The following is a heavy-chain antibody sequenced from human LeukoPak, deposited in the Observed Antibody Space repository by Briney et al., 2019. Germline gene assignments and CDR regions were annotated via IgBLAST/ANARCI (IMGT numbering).Heavy chain of an antibody. CDR2: VDPSDSYT. D-gene: IGHD3-10*01. J-gene: IGHJ3*02. CDR3: ASLFRDDVFDI. CDR1: GYSFTSFW. Sequence: GESLRLSCKGSGYSFTSFWISWVRQMPGKGLEWMGRVDPSDSYTNYSPSFQGHVSISADKFISTAYLQWRSLKASDTAMYYCASLFRDDVFDIWGQGTMVTVSS. V-gene: IGHV5-10-1*01.